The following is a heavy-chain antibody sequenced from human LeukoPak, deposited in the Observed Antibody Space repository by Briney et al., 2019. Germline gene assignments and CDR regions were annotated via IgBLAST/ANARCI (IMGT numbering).Heavy chain of an antibody. D-gene: IGHD3-10*01. J-gene: IGHJ3*02. CDR3: ARASGGLDAFDI. V-gene: IGHV4-59*01. CDR2: IYYSGST. CDR1: GGSISSYY. Sequence: PSETLSLSCTVSGGSISSYYWSWIRQPPGKGLEWIGYIYYSGSTNYNPSLKSRVTISVDTSKNQFSLKLSSVTAADTAVYYCARASGGLDAFDIWGRGTMVTVSS.